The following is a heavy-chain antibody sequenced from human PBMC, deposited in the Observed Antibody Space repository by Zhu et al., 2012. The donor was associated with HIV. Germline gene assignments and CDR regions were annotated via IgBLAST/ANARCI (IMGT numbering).Heavy chain of an antibody. V-gene: IGHV4-34*01. CDR1: GGTFSDYY. J-gene: IGHJ5*02. D-gene: IGHD3-3*01. CDR3: VSHRPHFGS. Sequence: QVQLEQWGAGLLKPSETLSLTCAVYGGTFSDYYWSWVRQSPGKGLEWIGEINHRGSTTYKTSLKSRLTMSVDTSKSQFSLKLTSVTAADTGIYYCVSHRPHFGSWGREPWSPSPQ. CDR2: INHRGST.